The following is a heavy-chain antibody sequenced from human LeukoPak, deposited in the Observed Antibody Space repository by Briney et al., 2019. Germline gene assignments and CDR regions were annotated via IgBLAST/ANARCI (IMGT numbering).Heavy chain of an antibody. CDR2: INHNGNVN. CDR3: ARGGGLDV. CDR1: GFTFSSYW. Sequence: GGSLRLSCAASGFTFSSYWMNWARQAPGKGLEWVASINHNGNVNYCVDSVKGRFTISRDNAKNSLYLQMSNLRAEDTAVYFCARGGGLDVWGQGATVTVSS. J-gene: IGHJ6*02. V-gene: IGHV3-7*03. D-gene: IGHD3-16*01.